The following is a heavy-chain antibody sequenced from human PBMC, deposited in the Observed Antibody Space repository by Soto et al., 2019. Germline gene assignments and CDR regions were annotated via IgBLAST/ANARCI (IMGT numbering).Heavy chain of an antibody. J-gene: IGHJ6*02. D-gene: IGHD6-6*01. CDR1: GYSFTSYW. CDR2: IDPSDSYT. Sequence: PGESLKISCKGSGYSFTSYWISWVRQMPGKGLEWMGRIDPSDSYTNYSPSFQGHVTISADKSISTAYLQWSSLKASHTAMYYCASPSSSSFAYYYFGMDVWGQGTTVTVSS. V-gene: IGHV5-10-1*01. CDR3: ASPSSSSFAYYYFGMDV.